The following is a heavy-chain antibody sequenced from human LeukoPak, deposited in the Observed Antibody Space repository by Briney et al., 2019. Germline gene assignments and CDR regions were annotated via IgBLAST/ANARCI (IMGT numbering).Heavy chain of an antibody. CDR3: AREQSIAAAGVDY. Sequence: SETLSLTCTVSGGSISIYYWSWIRQPAGKGLEWIGRIYTSGSTNYNPSLKSRVTMSVDTSKNQFSLKLSSVTAADTAVYYCAREQSIAAAGVDYWGQGTLVTVSS. CDR1: GGSISIYY. J-gene: IGHJ4*02. D-gene: IGHD6-13*01. CDR2: IYTSGST. V-gene: IGHV4-4*07.